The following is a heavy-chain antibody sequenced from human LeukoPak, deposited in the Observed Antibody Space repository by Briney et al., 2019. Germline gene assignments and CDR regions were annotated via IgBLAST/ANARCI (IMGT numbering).Heavy chain of an antibody. CDR2: IIPIFGTA. CDR1: GGTFSSYA. V-gene: IGHV1-69*05. CDR3: ARGRQAYLTRFDY. D-gene: IGHD2-2*01. J-gene: IGHJ4*02. Sequence: ASVKVSCKASGGTFSSYAISWVRQAPGQGLEWMGGIIPIFGTANYAQKFQGRVTITTDESTSTAYMELSSLRSEDTAVYYCARGRQAYLTRFDYWGQGTLVTVSS.